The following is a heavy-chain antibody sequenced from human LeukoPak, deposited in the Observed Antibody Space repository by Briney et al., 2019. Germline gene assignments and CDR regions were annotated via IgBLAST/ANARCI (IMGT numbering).Heavy chain of an antibody. CDR3: AREVVVVPAAIVG. V-gene: IGHV1-69*13. D-gene: IGHD2-2*01. CDR1: GRACRSSA. CDR2: INPIFGTV. Sequence: SVKVSCKASGRACRSSAISWVRQATGPGLDWLGGINPIFGTVNYAMKFQCRVRITADESTSTDYMALSSLRSEDTAVYYCAREVVVVPAAIVGWGQGTLVTASS. J-gene: IGHJ4*02.